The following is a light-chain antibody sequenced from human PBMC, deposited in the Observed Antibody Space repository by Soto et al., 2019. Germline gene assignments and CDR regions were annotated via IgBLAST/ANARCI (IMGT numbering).Light chain of an antibody. CDR3: QHYGSSLKT. Sequence: EIVLTQSPGTLSLSPGERATLSCRASQSVSSNYLAWYQQKPGQAPRLLMYDASSRATGIPDRFSGSGSGTDFTLTISSLEPEDFAVYYCQHYGSSLKTFGQGTKVDIK. J-gene: IGKJ1*01. CDR2: DAS. V-gene: IGKV3-20*01. CDR1: QSVSSNY.